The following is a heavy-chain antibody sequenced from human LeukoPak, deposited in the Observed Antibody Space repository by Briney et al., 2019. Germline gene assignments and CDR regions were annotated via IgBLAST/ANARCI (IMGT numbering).Heavy chain of an antibody. CDR2: ISGSGGST. J-gene: IGHJ4*02. D-gene: IGHD2-21*01. CDR3: ANDPGMILVIY. Sequence: GGSLRLSCAASGFNFSSYAMSWVRQAPGKGLEWVSAISGSGGSTYYADSVKGRFTISRDNSKNTLYLQMNSLRAEYTAVYYCANDPGMILVIYWGQGTLVTVSS. CDR1: GFNFSSYA. V-gene: IGHV3-23*01.